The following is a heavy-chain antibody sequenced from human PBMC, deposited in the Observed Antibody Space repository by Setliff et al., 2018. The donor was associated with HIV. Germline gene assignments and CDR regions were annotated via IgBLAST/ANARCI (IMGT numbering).Heavy chain of an antibody. CDR2: INHSGST. CDR1: GGSFSGYY. V-gene: IGHV4-34*01. J-gene: IGHJ4*02. CDR3: ARGDVTIFGVVPPDY. D-gene: IGHD3-3*01. Sequence: SETLSLTCAVYGGSFSGYYWSWIRQPPGKGLEWIGEINHSGSTNYNMSLWSRVTISLDASRNQFSLELISVTAADTAVYYCARGDVTIFGVVPPDYWGQGTLVTVSS.